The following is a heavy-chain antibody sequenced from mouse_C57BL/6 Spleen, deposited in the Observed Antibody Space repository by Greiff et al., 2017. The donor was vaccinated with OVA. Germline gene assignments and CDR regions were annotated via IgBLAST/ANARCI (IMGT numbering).Heavy chain of an antibody. CDR1: GYTFTSYW. CDR2: LDPSDSYT. J-gene: IGHJ4*01. D-gene: IGHD1-1*01. CDR3: ARREYYGSSYGYAMDY. Sequence: QVQLQQPGAELVMPGASVKLSCKASGYTFTSYWMHWVKQRPGQGLEWIGELDPSDSYTNYNQKFKGKSTLTVDKSSSTAYMQLSSLTSEDSAVYYCARREYYGSSYGYAMDYWGQGTSVTVSS. V-gene: IGHV1-69*01.